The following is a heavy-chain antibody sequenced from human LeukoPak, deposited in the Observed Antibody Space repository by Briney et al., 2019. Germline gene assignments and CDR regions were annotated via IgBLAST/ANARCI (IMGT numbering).Heavy chain of an antibody. CDR3: AREVEYYDFWSGRTRAWFDP. V-gene: IGHV4-31*03. J-gene: IGHJ5*02. CDR2: IYYSGST. Sequence: SETLSLTCTVSGGSISSGGYYWSWIRQHPGKGLEWIGYIYYSGSTYYNPSLKSRVTISVDTSKNQFSLKLSSVTAADTAVYYCAREVEYYDFWSGRTRAWFDPWGQGTLVTVSS. CDR1: GGSISSGGYY. D-gene: IGHD3-3*01.